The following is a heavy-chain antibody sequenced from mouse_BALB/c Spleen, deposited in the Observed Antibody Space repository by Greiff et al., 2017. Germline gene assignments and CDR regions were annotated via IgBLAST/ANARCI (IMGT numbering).Heavy chain of an antibody. J-gene: IGHJ1*01. CDR1: GYTFTNYW. V-gene: IGHV1-63*02. CDR2: IYPGGGYT. Sequence: QVQLQQSGAELVRPGASVKMSCKASGYTFTNYWIGWVKQRPGQGLEWIGEIYPGGGYTNYNEKFKGKATLTADTSSSTAYMQLSSLTSEDSAVYSGAYYGKHPDCYLDDWGAGTTVTVSS. D-gene: IGHD2-1*01. CDR3: AYYGKHPDCYLDD.